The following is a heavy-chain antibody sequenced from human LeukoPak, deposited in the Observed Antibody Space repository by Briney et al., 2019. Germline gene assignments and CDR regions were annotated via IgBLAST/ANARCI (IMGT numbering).Heavy chain of an antibody. J-gene: IGHJ2*01. D-gene: IGHD1-20*01. Sequence: GASVKVSCKASGYTFTGYYMHWVRQAPGQGLEWMGWINPSSGGTNYAQKFQGRVTMTRDTSISTAYMELSRLRSDDTAVYYCAMITGGLRYHLYFDLWGRGTLVTVSS. CDR2: INPSSGGT. CDR3: AMITGGLRYHLYFDL. CDR1: GYTFTGYY. V-gene: IGHV1-2*02.